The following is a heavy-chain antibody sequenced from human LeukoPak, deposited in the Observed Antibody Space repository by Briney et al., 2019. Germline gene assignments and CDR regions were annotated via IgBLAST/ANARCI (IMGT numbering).Heavy chain of an antibody. J-gene: IGHJ4*02. CDR1: GFTVSSTY. CDR2: ISSSSSIM. Sequence: GGSLRLSCAASGFTVSSTYMSWVRQAPGKGLEWVSYISSSSSIMFYADSAKGRFTISRDNAKNSLFLQLNSLRDEDTAIYYCARVRSGYYFDYWGQGTLVSVAP. CDR3: ARVRSGYYFDY. D-gene: IGHD3-22*01. V-gene: IGHV3-48*02.